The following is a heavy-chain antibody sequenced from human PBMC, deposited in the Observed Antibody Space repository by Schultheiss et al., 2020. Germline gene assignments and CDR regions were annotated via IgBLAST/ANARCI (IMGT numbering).Heavy chain of an antibody. D-gene: IGHD1-26*01. CDR1: GFTFTAYD. CDR3: ANTFSGSYHDAFDI. CDR2: ISSSGSTI. Sequence: GESLKISCAASGFTFTAYDMNWVRQAPGKGLEWVSYISSSGSTIYYADSVKGRFTISRDNAKNSLYLQMNSLRAEDTAVYYCANTFSGSYHDAFDIWGQGTMVTVSS. J-gene: IGHJ3*02. V-gene: IGHV3-48*03.